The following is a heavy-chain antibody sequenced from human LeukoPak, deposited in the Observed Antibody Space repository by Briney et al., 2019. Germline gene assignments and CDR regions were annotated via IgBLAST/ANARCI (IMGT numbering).Heavy chain of an antibody. V-gene: IGHV3-21*01. J-gene: IGHJ4*02. D-gene: IGHD1-1*01. Sequence: GGSLRLSCAASGFTFDSHDMNWVRQAPGKGLEWVSSITSSSSSIYYADSVKGRFTISRDNAKNSLYLQMNSLRAEDTAVYYCANTKQFEYWGQGTLVTVSS. CDR2: ITSSSSSI. CDR3: ANTKQFEY. CDR1: GFTFDSHD.